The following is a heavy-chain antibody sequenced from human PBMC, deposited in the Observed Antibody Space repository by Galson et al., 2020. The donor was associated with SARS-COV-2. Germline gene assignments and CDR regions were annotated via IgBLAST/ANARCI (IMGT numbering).Heavy chain of an antibody. CDR1: GGSISSSSYY. J-gene: IGHJ4*02. Sequence: PSETLSLTCTVSGGSISSSSYYWGWIRQPPGKGLEWIGSIYYSGSTYYNPSLKSRVTISVDTSKNQFSLKLSSVTAADTAVYYCAREFVGVVVPAALFDYWGQGTLVTVSS. CDR2: IYYSGST. CDR3: AREFVGVVVPAALFDY. D-gene: IGHD2-2*01. V-gene: IGHV4-39*07.